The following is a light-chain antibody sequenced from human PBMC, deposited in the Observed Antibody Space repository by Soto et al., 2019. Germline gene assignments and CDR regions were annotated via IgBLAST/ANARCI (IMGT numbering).Light chain of an antibody. J-gene: IGKJ1*01. CDR1: QSVSSN. CDR3: QQYNYWPPWT. Sequence: EIVMTQSPVTLPVSPGERATLSCRASQSVSSNLAWYQQKPGQAPRLLISGASTRATGIPARFSGSGSGTEFTLTISSLQSEDFAVYYCQQYNYWPPWTFGQGTKVEIK. CDR2: GAS. V-gene: IGKV3-15*01.